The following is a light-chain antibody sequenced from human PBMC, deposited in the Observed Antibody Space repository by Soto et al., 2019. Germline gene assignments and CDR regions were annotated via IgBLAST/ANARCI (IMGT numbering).Light chain of an antibody. CDR1: ASVSSSY. Sequence: EIVLTHSPGTLSLSPGQRATLSCRASASVSSSYLAWYQQKPGQAPRPLIYGASGRATGIPDRFSGSGSGTHVTLTVARLEPEDFEVYCCQQYNNWPPRGTFGQGNKLAIK. CDR3: QQYNNWPPRGT. V-gene: IGKV3-20*01. CDR2: GAS. J-gene: IGKJ1*01.